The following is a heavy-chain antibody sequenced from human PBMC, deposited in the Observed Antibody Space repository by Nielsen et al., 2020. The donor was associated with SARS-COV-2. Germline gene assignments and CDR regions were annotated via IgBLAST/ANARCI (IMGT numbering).Heavy chain of an antibody. CDR2: ISYDGSNK. V-gene: IGHV3-30*18. Sequence: GGSLRLSSAASGFTFSSYGMHWVRQAPGKGLEWVAVISYDGSNKYYADSVKGRFTISRDNSKNTLYLQMNSLRAEDTAVYYCAKDLSVVAAAGPFDYWGQGTLVTVSS. CDR1: GFTFSSYG. D-gene: IGHD6-13*01. J-gene: IGHJ4*02. CDR3: AKDLSVVAAAGPFDY.